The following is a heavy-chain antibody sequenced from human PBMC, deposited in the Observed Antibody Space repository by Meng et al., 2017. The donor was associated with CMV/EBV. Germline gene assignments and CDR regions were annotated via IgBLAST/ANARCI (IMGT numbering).Heavy chain of an antibody. CDR3: ARGSVRSWANFDY. J-gene: IGHJ4*02. CDR2: INHSGST. V-gene: IGHV4-34*01. D-gene: IGHD6-13*01. CDR1: GGSFSGYY. Sequence: GSLRLSCAVYGGSFSGYYWSWIRQPPGKGLEWIGEINHSGSTNYNPSLKSRVTISVDTSKNQFSLKLSSLTAADTAVYYCARGSVRSWANFDYWGQGTLVTVSS.